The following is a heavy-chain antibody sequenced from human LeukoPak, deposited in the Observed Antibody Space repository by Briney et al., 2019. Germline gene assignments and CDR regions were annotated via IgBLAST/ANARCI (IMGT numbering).Heavy chain of an antibody. J-gene: IGHJ3*02. CDR2: IISNENSA. CDR1: GFTFSSNW. V-gene: IGHV3-74*01. D-gene: IGHD6-13*01. CDR3: VRGGIASAFDI. Sequence: GGPLRLSCAASGFTFSSNWMHWVRQAPGKGLVWVSRIISNENSATYADSVKGRFTISRDNAKNTLYLQMNSLRAEDTAVYYCVRGGIASAFDIWGQGTMVTVSS.